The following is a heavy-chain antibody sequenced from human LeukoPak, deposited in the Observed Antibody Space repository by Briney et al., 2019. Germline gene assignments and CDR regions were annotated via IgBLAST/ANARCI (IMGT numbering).Heavy chain of an antibody. V-gene: IGHV3-30*02. J-gene: IGHJ6*02. CDR3: AKGYCSSTSCYYYYYGMDV. CDR1: GFTFSSYG. CDR2: IRCDGSNK. D-gene: IGHD2-2*01. Sequence: GGSLRLSCAASGFTFSSYGMHWVRQAPGKGLEWVAFIRCDGSNKYYADSVKGRFTISRDNSKNTLYLQMNSLRAEDTAVYYCAKGYCSSTSCYYYYYGMDVWGQGTTVTGSS.